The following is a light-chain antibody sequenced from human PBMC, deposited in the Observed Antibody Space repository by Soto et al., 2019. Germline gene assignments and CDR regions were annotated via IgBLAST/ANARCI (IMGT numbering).Light chain of an antibody. J-gene: IGLJ2*01. Sequence: QSALTQPRSVSGSPGQSVTVSCSGTSXXLGGYNYVSWFQQHPGKAPKLMIYDVSQRPSGVPARFSGSKSGNTASLTISGLQAEDEADYYCCSYAGNYILIFGGGTQLTVL. CDR1: SXXLGGYNY. CDR3: CSYAGNYILI. V-gene: IGLV2-11*01. CDR2: DVS.